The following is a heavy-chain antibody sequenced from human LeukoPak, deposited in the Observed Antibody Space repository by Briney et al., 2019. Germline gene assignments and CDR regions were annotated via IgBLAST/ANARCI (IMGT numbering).Heavy chain of an antibody. CDR1: GFTFSSYW. CDR2: IKHDGSEK. V-gene: IGHV3-7*01. CDR3: ARHHQQWLGAFDI. J-gene: IGHJ3*02. Sequence: GGSLRLSCASSGFTFSSYWMTWVRQAPGKGLEWVANIKHDGSEKYYVDSVKGRFTISRDNARNSLYLQMNSLRGEDTAVYYCARHHQQWLGAFDIRGPGTMVTVSS. D-gene: IGHD6-19*01.